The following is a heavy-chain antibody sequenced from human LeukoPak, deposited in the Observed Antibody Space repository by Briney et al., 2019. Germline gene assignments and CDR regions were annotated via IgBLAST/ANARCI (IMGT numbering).Heavy chain of an antibody. D-gene: IGHD2-2*02. CDR1: GGCISSYY. CDR3: ARLTRYCSSTSCYTFVDY. V-gene: IGHV4-4*09. Sequence: SQSRSVTWPVSGGCISSYYWSWKRQNPGKGMQWIRYIYTSGSTNYNPSLKSQVTISVETSKNQFSLKLSSVTAADTAVYYCARLTRYCSSTSCYTFVDYWGQGTLVTVSS. J-gene: IGHJ4*02. CDR2: IYTSGST.